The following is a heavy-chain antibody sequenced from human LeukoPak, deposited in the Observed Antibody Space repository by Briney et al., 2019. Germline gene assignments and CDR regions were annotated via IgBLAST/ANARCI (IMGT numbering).Heavy chain of an antibody. Sequence: GGSLRLSCAASGFNASSNYMSWVRQAPGKGLEWVSAISGSGGSTYYADSVKGRFTISRDNSKNTLYLQMNSLRAEDTAVYYCAKSPVPAAIYYYGMDVWGQGTTVTVSS. D-gene: IGHD2-2*02. J-gene: IGHJ6*02. CDR2: ISGSGGST. CDR1: GFNASSNY. CDR3: AKSPVPAAIYYYGMDV. V-gene: IGHV3-23*01.